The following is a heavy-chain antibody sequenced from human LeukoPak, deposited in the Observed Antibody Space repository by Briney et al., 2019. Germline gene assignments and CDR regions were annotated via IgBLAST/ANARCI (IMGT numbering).Heavy chain of an antibody. CDR3: ARLPTVTFFDY. J-gene: IGHJ4*02. CDR1: GGSISSSSYY. V-gene: IGHV4-39*01. D-gene: IGHD4-17*01. Sequence: SETLSLTCTVSGGSISSSSYYWGWIRQPPGKGLEWIGSIYYSGSTYHNPSLKSRVTISVDTSKNQFSLRLSSVTAADTAVYYCARLPTVTFFDYWGQGTLVTVSS. CDR2: IYYSGST.